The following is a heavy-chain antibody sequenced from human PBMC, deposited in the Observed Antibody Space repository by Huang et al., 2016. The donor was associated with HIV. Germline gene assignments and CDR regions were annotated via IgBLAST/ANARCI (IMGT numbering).Heavy chain of an antibody. V-gene: IGHV4-59*11. CDR3: ARGPLGYCVNRRRPTYSYSYFMDV. Sequence: QLQLQESGPGLVKPSETLSLPCAVSGASMKGHFWNWIRQAPGKGLEWIGPIYFSDRTRFTPSGPDGSTDYNPSRTCRVTIAGDASTNRFSLMLTSVTAADTAVYFFARGPLGYCVNRRRPTYSYSYFMDVWGKGATVTVSS. D-gene: IGHD2-15*01. CDR1: GASMKGHF. CDR2: IYFSDRTRFTPSGPDGST. J-gene: IGHJ6*03.